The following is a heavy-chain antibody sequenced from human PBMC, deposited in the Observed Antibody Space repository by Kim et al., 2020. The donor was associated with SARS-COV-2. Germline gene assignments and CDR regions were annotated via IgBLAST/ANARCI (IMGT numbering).Heavy chain of an antibody. CDR3: ARDRGDYYDSSGYSPDY. CDR2: ISAYNGNT. Sequence: ASVKVSCKASGYTFTSYGISWVRQAPGQGLEWMGWISAYNGNTNYAQKLQGRVTMTTDTSTSTAYMELRSLRSDDTAVYYCARDRGDYYDSSGYSPDYWGQGTLVTVSS. D-gene: IGHD3-22*01. V-gene: IGHV1-18*04. J-gene: IGHJ4*02. CDR1: GYTFTSYG.